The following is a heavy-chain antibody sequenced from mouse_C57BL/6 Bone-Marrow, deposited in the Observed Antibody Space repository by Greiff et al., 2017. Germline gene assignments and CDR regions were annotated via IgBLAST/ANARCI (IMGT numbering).Heavy chain of an antibody. Sequence: EVQLQQSGAELVRPGASVKLSCTASGFNIKDDYMHWVKQRPEQGLEWIGWIDPENGDTEYASKFQGKATITADTSSNTAYLQLSSLTSEDTAVYYCTTYYGRSYGYAMDYWGQGTSVTVSA. D-gene: IGHD1-1*01. CDR2: IDPENGDT. J-gene: IGHJ4*01. CDR1: GFNIKDDY. V-gene: IGHV14-4*01. CDR3: TTYYGRSYGYAMDY.